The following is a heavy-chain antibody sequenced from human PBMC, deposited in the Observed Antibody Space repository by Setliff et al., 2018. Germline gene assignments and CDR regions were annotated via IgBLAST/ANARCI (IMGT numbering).Heavy chain of an antibody. CDR1: GFTSNMYG. CDR2: IRHDGSNE. V-gene: IGHV3-30*02. CDR3: AKGTSYFSDSSGYYYDGLTPSGYMDV. J-gene: IGHJ6*03. Sequence: GGSLRLSCAASGFTSNMYGVHWVRQAPGKGLEWVAYIRHDGSNENYADSVKGRLTVSRDNSRNTLFLQMNSLRAEDTAVYYCAKGTSYFSDSSGYYYDGLTPSGYMDVWGKGTTVTVSS. D-gene: IGHD3-22*01.